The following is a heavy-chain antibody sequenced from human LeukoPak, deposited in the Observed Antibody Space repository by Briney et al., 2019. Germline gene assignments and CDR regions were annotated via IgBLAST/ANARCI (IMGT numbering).Heavy chain of an antibody. J-gene: IGHJ4*02. V-gene: IGHV5-51*01. CDR3: ARRAYSGSYYTHLDY. CDR2: IYPGDSDT. CDR1: GYTFINYW. Sequence: GESLKISCKGSGYTFINYWIAWVRQMPGKGLEWMAIIYPGDSDTRYSPSFQGQVAISVDKSITTTYLQWDSLQASDTAMYYCARRAYSGSYYTHLDYWGQGTLVTVSS. D-gene: IGHD1-26*01.